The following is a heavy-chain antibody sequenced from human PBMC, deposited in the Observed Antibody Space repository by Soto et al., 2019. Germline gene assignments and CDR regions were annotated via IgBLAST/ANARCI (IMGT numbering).Heavy chain of an antibody. J-gene: IGHJ4*02. CDR1: GFTFSSYS. D-gene: IGHD6-13*01. CDR3: AKIAAGRNEACDY. CDR2: ISSSSSYI. V-gene: IGHV3-21*01. Sequence: EVQLVESGGGLVKPGGSLRLSCAASGFTFSSYSMNWVRQAPGKGLEWVSSISSSSSYIYYADSVKGRFTISRDNAKNSLYLQMNSLRAEDPAVYYCAKIAAGRNEACDYWGQGTLVIVSS.